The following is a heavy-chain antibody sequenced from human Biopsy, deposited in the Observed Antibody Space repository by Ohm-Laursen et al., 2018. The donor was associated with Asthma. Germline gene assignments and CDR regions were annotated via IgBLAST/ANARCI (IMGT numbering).Heavy chain of an antibody. CDR3: AKSVDYYDSTDYLDF. CDR1: GFSFDDCA. V-gene: IGHV3-9*01. CDR2: ISWNSGNI. J-gene: IGHJ4*01. D-gene: IGHD3-22*01. Sequence: SLRLSCAASGFSFDDCAMHWVRQAPGKGLEWVSRISWNSGNIDYAVSVKGRFTISRDNAKNSLYLQMQSLRPEDTAFYYCAKSVDYYDSTDYLDFWGRGTLVTVSS.